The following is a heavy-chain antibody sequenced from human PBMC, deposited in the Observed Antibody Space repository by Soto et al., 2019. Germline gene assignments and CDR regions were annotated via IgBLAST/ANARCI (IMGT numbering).Heavy chain of an antibody. V-gene: IGHV4-59*08. J-gene: IGHJ4*02. CDR3: ARLDSAWYYFDY. Sequence: SETLSLTCIVSGGSISTYYWSWIRQPPGKGLEWIGYIYYSGSTSYNPSLKSRVIISVDTSTNQFSLKLISVTAADTAVYYCARLDSAWYYFDYWGQGTLVTVSS. D-gene: IGHD6-19*01. CDR2: IYYSGST. CDR1: GGSISTYY.